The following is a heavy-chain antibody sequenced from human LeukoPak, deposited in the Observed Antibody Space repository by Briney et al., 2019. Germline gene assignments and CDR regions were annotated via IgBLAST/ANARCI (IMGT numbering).Heavy chain of an antibody. V-gene: IGHV3-23*01. D-gene: IGHD3-9*01. CDR3: AKRYYDILTGYFDY. J-gene: IGHJ4*02. CDR1: GFTFSSYA. Sequence: GGSLRLSCAASGFTFSSYAMSWVRQAPGKELEWVSAISGSGGSTYYADSVKGRFTISRDNSKNTLYLQMNSLRAEDTAVYYCAKRYYDILTGYFDYWGQGTLVTVSS. CDR2: ISGSGGST.